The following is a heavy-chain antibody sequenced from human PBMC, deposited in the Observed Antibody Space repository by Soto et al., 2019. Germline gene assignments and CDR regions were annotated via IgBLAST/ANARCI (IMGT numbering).Heavy chain of an antibody. D-gene: IGHD6-25*01. CDR3: AREIAARL. V-gene: IGHV3-7*01. Sequence: GGSLRLSCASSGFPFSSYWMSWFRQAPGKGLEWVANIKKDGSEENYVDSVKGRFTISRDNAKNTLYLQMNSLRVEDTAVYYCAREIAARLWGKGTTVTVSS. CDR2: IKKDGSEE. CDR1: GFPFSSYW. J-gene: IGHJ6*04.